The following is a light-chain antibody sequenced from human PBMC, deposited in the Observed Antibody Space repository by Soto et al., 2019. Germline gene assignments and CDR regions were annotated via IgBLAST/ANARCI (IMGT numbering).Light chain of an antibody. CDR1: SSDVGGYNY. J-gene: IGLJ1*01. CDR3: SSYAGSNIHYV. V-gene: IGLV2-8*01. CDR2: EVT. Sequence: QSVLTQPPSASGSPGQSVTSSCTGTSSDVGGYNYVSWYQLHPGKAPKLMIYEVTKRPSGVPDRFSGSKSGNTASLTVSGLRAEDEADYYCSSYAGSNIHYVFGAGTKVTVL.